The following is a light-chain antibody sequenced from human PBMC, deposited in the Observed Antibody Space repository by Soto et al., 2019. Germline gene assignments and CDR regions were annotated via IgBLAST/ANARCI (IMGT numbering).Light chain of an antibody. V-gene: IGKV3-20*01. CDR3: QQYGDSPVT. J-gene: IGKJ1*01. Sequence: EIVMTQSPGTLSLSPGERATHSCRASQSVNSYLAWYQQKPGQAPRLLISDASDRATGIPDRFSGSGSGTDFTLTISRLVPEDFAVYYCQQYGDSPVTFGQGTKVDIK. CDR2: DAS. CDR1: QSVNSY.